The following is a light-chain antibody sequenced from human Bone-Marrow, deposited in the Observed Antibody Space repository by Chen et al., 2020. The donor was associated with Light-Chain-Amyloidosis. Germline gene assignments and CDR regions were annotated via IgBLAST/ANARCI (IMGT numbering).Light chain of an antibody. Sequence: QPALTHPPSLSGSPGHSLPISRTGTISDVGGDNHVSWYQQHPDQAPKLMSDEVTNRPSWVPDRGSGSKSDNMASLTSAGLQTEDEADYFCSAYTSTNTLVFGSGTRVTVL. CDR3: SAYTSTNTLV. CDR1: ISDVGGDNH. V-gene: IGLV2-14*01. CDR2: EVT. J-gene: IGLJ1*01.